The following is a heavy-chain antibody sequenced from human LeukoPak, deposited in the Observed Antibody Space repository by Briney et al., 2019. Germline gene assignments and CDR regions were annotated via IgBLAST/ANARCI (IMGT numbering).Heavy chain of an antibody. CDR2: IYYSEST. Sequence: SETLSLTCTVSGGSITSGDYYWSWIRQPPGKGLEWIGYIYYSESTYYNPSLKSRVTFSVDTSKNHFSPKLTSVTAADTAVDYCARMVAATNWFDPWGRGTLVTVSS. V-gene: IGHV4-30-4*01. J-gene: IGHJ5*02. CDR1: GGSITSGDYY. D-gene: IGHD2-15*01. CDR3: ARMVAATNWFDP.